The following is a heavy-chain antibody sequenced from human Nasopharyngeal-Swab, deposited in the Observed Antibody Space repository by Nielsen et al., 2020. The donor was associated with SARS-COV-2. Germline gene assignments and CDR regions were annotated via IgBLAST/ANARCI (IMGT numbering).Heavy chain of an antibody. CDR3: AKRQKMQLWLDLFDS. Sequence: VRQAPGKGLEWVSSISSSSSYIYYADSVKGRFTISRDSAKNSLFLQMNSLRAEDTAVYYCAKRQKMQLWLDLFDSWGQGTLVTVSS. V-gene: IGHV3-21*04. CDR2: ISSSSSYI. D-gene: IGHD5-18*01. J-gene: IGHJ4*02.